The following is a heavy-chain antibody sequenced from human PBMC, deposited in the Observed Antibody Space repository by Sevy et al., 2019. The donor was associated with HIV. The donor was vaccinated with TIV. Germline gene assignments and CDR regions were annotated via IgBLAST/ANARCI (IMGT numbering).Heavy chain of an antibody. CDR1: GFTFRRYA. Sequence: GGSLRLSCAASGFTFRRYAMHWVRQAPGQGLESVAVISYDGGKTYHADSVKGRFTMSRDNSENTLYLQMNSLRAEDTAVYYWTRDGGGDYFDYWGLGTLVTVSS. CDR2: ISYDGGKT. D-gene: IGHD2-15*01. CDR3: TRDGGGDYFDY. J-gene: IGHJ4*02. V-gene: IGHV3-30*04.